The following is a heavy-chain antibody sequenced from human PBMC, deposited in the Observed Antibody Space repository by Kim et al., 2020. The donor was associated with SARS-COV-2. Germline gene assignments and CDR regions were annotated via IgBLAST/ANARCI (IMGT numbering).Heavy chain of an antibody. Sequence: ASVKVSCKASGYTFTSYYMHWVRQAPGQGLEWMGIINPSGGSTSYAQKFQGRVTMTRDTSTSTVYMELSSLRSEDTAVYYCARDLYHPLGYCSSTSCYFYGMDVWGQGTTVTVSS. CDR2: INPSGGST. J-gene: IGHJ6*02. CDR3: ARDLYHPLGYCSSTSCYFYGMDV. CDR1: GYTFTSYY. D-gene: IGHD2-2*03. V-gene: IGHV1-46*01.